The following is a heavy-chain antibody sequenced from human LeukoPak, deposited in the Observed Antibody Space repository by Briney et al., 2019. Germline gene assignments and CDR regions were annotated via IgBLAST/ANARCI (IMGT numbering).Heavy chain of an antibody. Sequence: PGGSLRLSCAASGFTFSSYEMNWVRQAPGKGLEWVSYISSSGSTIYYADSVKGRFTISRDNAKNSLYLQMNSLRAEDTSVYYCARDLRRFGTLVDYWGQGTLVTVSS. CDR2: ISSSGSTI. CDR1: GFTFSSYE. CDR3: ARDLRRFGTLVDY. D-gene: IGHD3-10*01. J-gene: IGHJ4*02. V-gene: IGHV3-48*03.